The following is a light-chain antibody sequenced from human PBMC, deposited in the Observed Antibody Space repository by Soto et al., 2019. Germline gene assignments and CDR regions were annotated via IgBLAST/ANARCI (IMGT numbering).Light chain of an antibody. V-gene: IGKV1-6*01. CDR3: QQYHTYSRT. CDR2: AAS. CDR1: QGIGND. J-gene: IGKJ1*01. Sequence: AIQLTQSPSSLSASVGDRVTISCRASQGIGNDLAWYQQKPGKAPRLLIFAASNLQSGVPSRFSGSGSGTDFTLTISRLQPEDFATYYCQQYHTYSRTFGQGTKVDIK.